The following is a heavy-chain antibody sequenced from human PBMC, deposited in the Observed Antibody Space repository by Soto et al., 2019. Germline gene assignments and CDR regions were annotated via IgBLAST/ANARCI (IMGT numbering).Heavy chain of an antibody. V-gene: IGHV3-9*01. Sequence: VQLVESGGGLVQPGRSLRLSCAASGFTFDDYAMHWVRRVPGKGLEWVSSISWNSNIIGYADSVKGRFTISRDNAKNSLYLQMNSLRPEDTALYYCAKGDPDGFCSGGRCYFDYWGQGTLVTVSS. D-gene: IGHD2-15*01. CDR1: GFTFDDYA. CDR2: ISWNSNII. CDR3: AKGDPDGFCSGGRCYFDY. J-gene: IGHJ4*02.